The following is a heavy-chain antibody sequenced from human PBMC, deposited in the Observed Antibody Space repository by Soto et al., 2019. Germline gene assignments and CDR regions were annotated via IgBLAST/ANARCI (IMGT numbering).Heavy chain of an antibody. CDR1: GGSISSYY. CDR3: ARDRPLGGYYDILTGTRDGMDV. J-gene: IGHJ6*02. Sequence: PSETLSLTCTVSGGSISSYYWSWIRQPPGKGLEWIGYIYYSGSTYYNPSLKSRVTISVDTSKNQFSLKLSSVTAADTAVYYCARDRPLGGYYDILTGTRDGMDVWGQGTTVTVSS. CDR2: IYYSGST. V-gene: IGHV4-30-4*01. D-gene: IGHD3-9*01.